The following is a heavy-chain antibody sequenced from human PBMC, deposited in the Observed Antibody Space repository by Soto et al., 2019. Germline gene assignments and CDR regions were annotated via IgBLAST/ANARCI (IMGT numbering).Heavy chain of an antibody. Sequence: EVQLVESGGGLVKPGGSLRLSCAASGFTFSSYSMNWVRQAPGKGLEWVSSISSSSSYIYYADSVKGRFTISRDNAKNSLYLQMNSLRAEDTAVYYCARDKDFVVVPAAIGFWFDPWGQGTLVTVSS. J-gene: IGHJ5*02. CDR3: ARDKDFVVVPAAIGFWFDP. D-gene: IGHD2-2*01. V-gene: IGHV3-21*01. CDR1: GFTFSSYS. CDR2: ISSSSSYI.